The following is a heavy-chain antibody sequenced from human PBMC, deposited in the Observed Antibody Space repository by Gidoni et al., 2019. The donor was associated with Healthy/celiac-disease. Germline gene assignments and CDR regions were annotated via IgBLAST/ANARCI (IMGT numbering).Heavy chain of an antibody. CDR1: GGSISSYY. J-gene: IGHJ4*02. D-gene: IGHD3-16*02. V-gene: IGHV4-59*01. Sequence: QVQLQESGPGLVKPSETLSLTCTVSGGSISSYYWSWIRQPPGKGLEWIGYIYYSGSTNYNPSLKSRVTISVDTSKNQFSLKLSSVTAADTAVYYCARDSHDYVWGSYRYFDYWGQGTLVTVSS. CDR2: IYYSGST. CDR3: ARDSHDYVWGSYRYFDY.